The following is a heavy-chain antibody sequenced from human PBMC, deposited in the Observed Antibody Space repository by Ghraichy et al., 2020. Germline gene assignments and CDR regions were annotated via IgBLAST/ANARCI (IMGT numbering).Heavy chain of an antibody. Sequence: GESLNISCAGSGFTSRTSTMNWVRQAPGKGLEWVSAIQGRDGSTFYADSVKGRFTVSSDNSKNTLYLQMNNLRAEDTAIYYCVKDRNPAVFPTSDYWGQGTLVTVSS. D-gene: IGHD1-1*01. CDR2: IQGRDGST. V-gene: IGHV3-23*01. CDR3: VKDRNPAVFPTSDY. J-gene: IGHJ4*02. CDR1: GFTSRTST.